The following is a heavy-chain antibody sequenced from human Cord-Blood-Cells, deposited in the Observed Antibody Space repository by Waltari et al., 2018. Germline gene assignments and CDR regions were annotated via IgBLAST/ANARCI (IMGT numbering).Heavy chain of an antibody. J-gene: IGHJ4*02. CDR2: INHSGST. V-gene: IGHV4-34*01. CDR1: GGSFSGYS. CDR3: ARGQRLGMGEVY. D-gene: IGHD3-16*01. Sequence: QVQLQQWGAGLLKPSETLSLTCAVYGGSFSGYSWSWIRQPPGKGLEWIGEINHSGSTNYNPSLKSRVTISVDTSKNQFSLKLSSVTAADTAVYYCARGQRLGMGEVYWGQGTLVTVSS.